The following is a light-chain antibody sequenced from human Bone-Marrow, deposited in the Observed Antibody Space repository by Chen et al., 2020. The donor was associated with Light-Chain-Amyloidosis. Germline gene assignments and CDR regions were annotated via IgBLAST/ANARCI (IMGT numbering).Light chain of an antibody. CDR3: QSADSSGTYEVI. Sequence: SYELTQPPSVSVSPGQTARITCSGDDLPTKYAYWYQQKPGQATVLVIHRDTERPSGISERFSGSSSGTTATLTISGFQAEDEADYHCQSADSSGTYEVIFGGGTRLTVL. CDR2: RDT. V-gene: IGLV3-25*03. CDR1: DLPTKY. J-gene: IGLJ2*01.